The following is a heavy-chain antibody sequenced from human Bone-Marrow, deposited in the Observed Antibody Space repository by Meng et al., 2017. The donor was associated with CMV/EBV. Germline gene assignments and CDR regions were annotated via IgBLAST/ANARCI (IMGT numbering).Heavy chain of an antibody. V-gene: IGHV1-69*10. Sequence: SVKVSCKASAGYFSSYAISWVRQAPGQGLEWMGCIIPILGIANYAQKFQGRVTITADKSTSTAYMELSSLRSEDTAVYYGATGSSWELQINWFDPWGQGTLVTVSS. J-gene: IGHJ5*02. D-gene: IGHD1-26*01. CDR3: ATGSSWELQINWFDP. CDR2: IIPILGIA. CDR1: AGYFSSYA.